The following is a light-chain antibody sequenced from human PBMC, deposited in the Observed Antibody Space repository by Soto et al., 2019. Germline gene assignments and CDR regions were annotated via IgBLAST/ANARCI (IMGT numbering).Light chain of an antibody. CDR2: GAS. Sequence: ETVMTQSPATLSMSPGERITLSCRASQSVSRNLAWYQQRPGQTPRLLFYGASTRATGIPARFSASGSGTELILTISSLQSEDFAVYYCQQYNNWPLTFGGGTKV. CDR1: QSVSRN. CDR3: QQYNNWPLT. V-gene: IGKV3-15*01. J-gene: IGKJ4*01.